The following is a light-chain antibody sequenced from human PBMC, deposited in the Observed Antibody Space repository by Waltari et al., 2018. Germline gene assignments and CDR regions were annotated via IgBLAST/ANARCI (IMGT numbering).Light chain of an antibody. CDR2: KGT. CDR3: CSYAGRTTFVL. J-gene: IGLJ2*01. CDR1: SNDIGTYNL. V-gene: IGLV2-23*03. Sequence: QSALTQPASVSGSPGPSITISRIGTSNDIGTYNLVSWYQQHPGKAPNLIIYKGTRRPSGVSDRFSGSRSGNAASLTISGLQTEDEADYYCCSYAGRTTFVLLGGGTKLTVL.